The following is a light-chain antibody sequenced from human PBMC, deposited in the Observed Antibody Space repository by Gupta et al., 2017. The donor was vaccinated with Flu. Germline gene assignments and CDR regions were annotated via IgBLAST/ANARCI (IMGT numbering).Light chain of an antibody. V-gene: IGLV2-23*01. Sequence: SALTQPASVSGSPGPSITISCTGISSDLRGYGLVSWYHQHPGKVPKLIIDEDFNRPSGVSTGFSGSTSGNTASLTLAGGEAEDEDDDYGGAWRGNVVFGGGTKLTVL. J-gene: IGLJ2*01. CDR2: EDF. CDR3: GAWRGNVV. CDR1: SSDLRGYGL.